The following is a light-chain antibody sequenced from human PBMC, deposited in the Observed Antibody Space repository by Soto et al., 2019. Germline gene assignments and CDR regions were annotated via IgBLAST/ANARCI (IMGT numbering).Light chain of an antibody. CDR2: GAS. CDR1: QSVSSN. J-gene: IGKJ1*01. V-gene: IGKV3-15*01. CDR3: QQYGSSPPRT. Sequence: EIVLTQSPGTLSLSPGERATLSCRASQSVSSNLAWYQQKPGQAPRLLIYGASTRATGIPARFSGSGSGTEFTLTISSLQSEDFAVYYCQQYGSSPPRTFGQGTKVDIK.